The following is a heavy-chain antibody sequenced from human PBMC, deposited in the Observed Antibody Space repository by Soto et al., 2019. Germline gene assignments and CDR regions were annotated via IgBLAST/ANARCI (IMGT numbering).Heavy chain of an antibody. CDR2: IKHSGST. Sequence: SETLSLTCAVYGGSFSGYYWSWIRQPPGKGLEWIGEIKHSGSTNYNPSLKSRVTISVDTSKKQFSLKLSSVTAADKAVYYCARGRGAENTFYYYFGMDVRRVGTTVTVYS. CDR3: ARGRGAENTFYYYFGMDV. D-gene: IGHD3-16*01. CDR1: GGSFSGYY. V-gene: IGHV4-34*01. J-gene: IGHJ6*02.